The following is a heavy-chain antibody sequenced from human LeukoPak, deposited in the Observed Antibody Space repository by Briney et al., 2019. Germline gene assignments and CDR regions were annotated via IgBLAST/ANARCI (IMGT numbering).Heavy chain of an antibody. CDR3: AREAYYGSGSYRDEYDY. J-gene: IGHJ4*02. Sequence: GGSLRLSCAASGFTFSSYEMNWVRQAPGKGLEWVSYISSSGSTIYYADSVKGRFTISRDNAKNSLYLQMNSLRAEDTAVYYCAREAYYGSGSYRDEYDYWGQGTLVTVSS. V-gene: IGHV3-48*03. CDR1: GFTFSSYE. CDR2: ISSSGSTI. D-gene: IGHD3-10*01.